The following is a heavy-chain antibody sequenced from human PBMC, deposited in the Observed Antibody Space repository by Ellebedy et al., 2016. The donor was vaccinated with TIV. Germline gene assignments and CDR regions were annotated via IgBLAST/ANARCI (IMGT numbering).Heavy chain of an antibody. Sequence: MPSETLSLTCTVSGGSISSYYWSWIRQPPGKGLECIGYIYYSGTTNYNPSLKSRVTISVDTSKNQFSLKLSSVTAADTAVYYCAASESADSDYWGPGTLVTVSS. CDR1: GGSISSYY. V-gene: IGHV4-59*01. D-gene: IGHD2-2*01. J-gene: IGHJ4*02. CDR3: AASESADSDY. CDR2: IYYSGTT.